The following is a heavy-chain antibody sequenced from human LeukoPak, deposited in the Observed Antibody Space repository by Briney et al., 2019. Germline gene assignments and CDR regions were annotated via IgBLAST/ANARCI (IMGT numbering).Heavy chain of an antibody. V-gene: IGHV3-33*01. D-gene: IGHD6-19*01. CDR2: IWFDGSNK. Sequence: GGSLRLSCAASGXTFSNYDMHWVRQAPGKGLEWVAVIWFDGSNKFYADSVKGRFTISRDNSKNTLYLQMNSLRAEDTAVYYCASSAGALIDCWGQGTLVIVSS. CDR3: ASSAGALIDC. CDR1: GXTFSNYD. J-gene: IGHJ4*02.